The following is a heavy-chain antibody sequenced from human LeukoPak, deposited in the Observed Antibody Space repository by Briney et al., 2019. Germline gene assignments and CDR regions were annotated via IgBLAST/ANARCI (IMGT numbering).Heavy chain of an antibody. CDR3: ARDTDSWYFDY. V-gene: IGHV3-30*04. CDR2: ISYDGINK. Sequence: GGSLRLSCAASGFSFSSYAMSWVRQAPGKGLEWVAIISYDGINKYYADSVKGRFTISRDNSKNKLYLQMNSLRAEDTAVYYCARDTDSWYFDYWGQGTLVTVSS. J-gene: IGHJ4*02. CDR1: GFSFSSYA. D-gene: IGHD6-13*01.